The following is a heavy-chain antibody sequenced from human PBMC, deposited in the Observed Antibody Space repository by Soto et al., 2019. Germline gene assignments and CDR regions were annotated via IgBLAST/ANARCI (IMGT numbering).Heavy chain of an antibody. Sequence: PGGSLRLSCAASGFTFSSHEMNWVRQAPGKGLEWGSCISSSSHTIYYADSVKGRLIISRDTAKNSVYLQMNSLRDEDTAVYYCARHNSVGAAGTGYSYGMHVWGQRTTV. J-gene: IGHJ6*02. D-gene: IGHD6-13*01. V-gene: IGHV3-48*02. CDR1: GFTFSSHE. CDR3: ARHNSVGAAGTGYSYGMHV. CDR2: ISSSSHTI.